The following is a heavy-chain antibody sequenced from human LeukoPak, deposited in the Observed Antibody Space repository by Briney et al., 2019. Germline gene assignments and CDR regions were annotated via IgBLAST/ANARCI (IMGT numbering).Heavy chain of an antibody. V-gene: IGHV4-59*01. CDR2: IYYSWST. CDR3: ARQPTVTTKCYFDY. J-gene: IGHJ4*02. D-gene: IGHD4-17*01. Sequence: SETLSLTCTVSGGSISSYYWSWIRQPPGKGLEWIGYIYYSWSTNYNPSLKSRITISIDTSKNQFSLKLSSVTAADTAVYYRARQPTVTTKCYFDYWGQGTLVTVSS. CDR1: GGSISSYY.